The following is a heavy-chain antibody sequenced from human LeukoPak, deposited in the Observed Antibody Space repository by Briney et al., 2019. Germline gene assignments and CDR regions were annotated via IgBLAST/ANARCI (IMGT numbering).Heavy chain of an antibody. J-gene: IGHJ4*02. CDR3: ARDHRYYDFWSGYYYFDY. CDR1: GFTFSSYE. CDR2: ISSSSSYI. Sequence: GGSLRLSCAASGFTFSSYEMNWVRQAPGKGLEWVSSISSSSSYIYYADSVKGRFTISRDNAKNSLYLQMNSLRAEDTAVYYCARDHRYYDFWSGYYYFDYWGQGTLVTVSS. V-gene: IGHV3-21*01. D-gene: IGHD3-3*01.